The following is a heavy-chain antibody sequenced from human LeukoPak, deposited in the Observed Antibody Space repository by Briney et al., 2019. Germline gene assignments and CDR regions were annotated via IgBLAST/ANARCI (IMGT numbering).Heavy chain of an antibody. J-gene: IGHJ4*02. V-gene: IGHV1-69*01. Sequence: GASVKVSCKASGGTFSSYAISWVRQAPGQGLEWMGGIIPIFGTANYAQKFQGRVTITADESTSTAYMELSSLRSEDTAVYYCARGRDLRTEGTLFDYWGQGTLVTVSS. CDR2: IIPIFGTA. CDR3: ARGRDLRTEGTLFDY. D-gene: IGHD1-7*01. CDR1: GGTFSSYA.